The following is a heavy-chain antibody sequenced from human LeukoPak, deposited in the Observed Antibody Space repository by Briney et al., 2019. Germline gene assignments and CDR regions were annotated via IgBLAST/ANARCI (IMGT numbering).Heavy chain of an antibody. D-gene: IGHD5-12*01. CDR2: ISSSSSYI. V-gene: IGHV3-21*01. Sequence: GGSLRLSCAASGFTFSSYSMNWVRQAPGKGLEWVSSISSSSSYIYYADSVKGRFTISRGNAKNSLYLQMNSLRAEDTAVYYCARAEGGYSGYDLSLFDYWGQGTLVTVSS. J-gene: IGHJ4*02. CDR1: GFTFSSYS. CDR3: ARAEGGYSGYDLSLFDY.